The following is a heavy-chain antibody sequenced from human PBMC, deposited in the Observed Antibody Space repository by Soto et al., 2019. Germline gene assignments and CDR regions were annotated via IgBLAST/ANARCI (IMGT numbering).Heavy chain of an antibody. D-gene: IGHD1-26*01. V-gene: IGHV1-69*02. J-gene: IGHJ5*02. CDR3: ARRRGMWDLTGNWFAP. CDR2: IIPILGIA. Sequence: QVQLVQSGAEVKKPGSSVKVSCKASGGTFSSYTISWVRQAPGQGLEWMGRIIPILGIANYAQKFQGRVTITADKSTSTAYRGLSSLRSEDTAVYYCARRRGMWDLTGNWFAPWGQGTLVTVSS. CDR1: GGTFSSYT.